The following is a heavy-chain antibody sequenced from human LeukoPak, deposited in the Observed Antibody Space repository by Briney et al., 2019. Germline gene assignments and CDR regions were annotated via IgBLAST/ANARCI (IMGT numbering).Heavy chain of an antibody. V-gene: IGHV4-59*08. Sequence: SETLSLTCTVSGGSIRSYYWSWIRQPPGKGLEWIGYIYYSGSTNYNPSLKSRVTISVDTSKNQFSLKLSSVTAADTAVYYCARLVPYYYDPDAFDIWSQGTMVTVSS. CDR2: IYYSGST. J-gene: IGHJ3*02. CDR3: ARLVPYYYDPDAFDI. D-gene: IGHD3-22*01. CDR1: GGSIRSYY.